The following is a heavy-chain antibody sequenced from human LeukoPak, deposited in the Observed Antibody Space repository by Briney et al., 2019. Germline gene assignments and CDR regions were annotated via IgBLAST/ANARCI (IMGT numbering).Heavy chain of an antibody. CDR3: ARTSVWVVPPAGWFDP. V-gene: IGHV1-2*02. CDR1: GYTFTGYY. Sequence: SVKVSCKASGYTFTGYYMHWVRQAPGQGLEWMGWINPNSGGTNYAQKFQGRVTMTRDTSISTAYMELSRLGSDYTAVYYCARTSVWVVPPAGWFDPWGQRTLVTVSS. J-gene: IGHJ5*02. CDR2: INPNSGGT. D-gene: IGHD2-2*01.